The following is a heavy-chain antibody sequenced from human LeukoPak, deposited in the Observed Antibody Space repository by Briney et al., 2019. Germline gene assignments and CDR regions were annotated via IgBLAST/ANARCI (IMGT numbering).Heavy chain of an antibody. J-gene: IGHJ6*03. CDR1: GFTFSSYW. D-gene: IGHD5-18*01. Sequence: PGGSLRLSCAASGFTFSSYWMSGVRQAPGKGLEWVANIKQDGSEKYYVDSVKGRFTISRDNAKNSLYLQMNSLRAEDTAVYYCAREEIVDTAMVYYYYMDVWGKGTTVTVSS. CDR2: IKQDGSEK. CDR3: AREEIVDTAMVYYYYMDV. V-gene: IGHV3-7*01.